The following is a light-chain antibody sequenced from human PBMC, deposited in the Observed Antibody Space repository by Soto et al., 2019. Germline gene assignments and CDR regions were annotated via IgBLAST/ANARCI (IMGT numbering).Light chain of an antibody. J-gene: IGKJ4*01. V-gene: IGKV3-15*01. Sequence: EIVMTQSPATLSVSPGESATLSCRASQNVKNNLAWYQQKPGQTPRLLIYGASTRATGIPASFSGSGSGTEFTLTISSLQSEDFAVYYCQQYNDWPLAFGGGTKVEIK. CDR3: QQYNDWPLA. CDR2: GAS. CDR1: QNVKNN.